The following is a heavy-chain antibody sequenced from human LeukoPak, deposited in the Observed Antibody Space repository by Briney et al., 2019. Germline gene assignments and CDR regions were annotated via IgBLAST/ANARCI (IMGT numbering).Heavy chain of an antibody. CDR2: IYHSGST. Sequence: SVTLSLTCTVSGGSINTYFWSWIRQPPGKGLEWIGYIYHSGSTNYNPSLKSRVTISVDTSKNQFSLNLNSVTAADTAVYYCARGYGSGSYYAYYWGQGNLVTVSS. V-gene: IGHV4-59*01. CDR1: GGSINTYF. J-gene: IGHJ4*02. CDR3: ARGYGSGSYYAYY. D-gene: IGHD3-10*01.